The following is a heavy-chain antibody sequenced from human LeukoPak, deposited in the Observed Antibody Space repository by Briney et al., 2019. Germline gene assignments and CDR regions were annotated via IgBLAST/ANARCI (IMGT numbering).Heavy chain of an antibody. J-gene: IGHJ4*02. V-gene: IGHV1-46*01. CDR2: INPSGGST. CDR3: ARVPSPVGATTEYYFDY. Sequence: ASVTVSCKASGYTFPNYYTHWVRQAPGQGLEWMGIINPSGGSTSYAQKFQGRVTMTRDMSTSTVYMELSSLRSEDTAVYFCARVPSPVGATTEYYFDYWGQGTLVTVSS. CDR1: GYTFPNYY. D-gene: IGHD1-26*01.